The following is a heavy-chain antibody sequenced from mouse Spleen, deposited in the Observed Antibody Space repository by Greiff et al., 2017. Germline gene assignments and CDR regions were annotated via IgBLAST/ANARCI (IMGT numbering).Heavy chain of an antibody. CDR1: GYTFTDYE. CDR2: IDPETGGT. J-gene: IGHJ2*01. D-gene: IGHD4-1*01. V-gene: IGHV1-15*01. Sequence: QVQLQQSGAELVRPGASVTLSCKASGYTFTDYEMHWVKQTPVHGLEWIGAIDPETGGTAYNQKFKGKAILTADKSSSTAYMELRSLTSEDSAVYYCTRRQLTGTSFDYWGQGTTLTVSS. CDR3: TRRQLTGTSFDY.